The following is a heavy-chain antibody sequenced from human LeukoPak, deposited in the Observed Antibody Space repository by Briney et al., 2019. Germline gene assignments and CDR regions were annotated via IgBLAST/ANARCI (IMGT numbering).Heavy chain of an antibody. V-gene: IGHV1-2*02. J-gene: IGHJ4*02. CDR2: INPNSGGT. CDR3: ARGGGYSGYDFDY. CDR1: GYTFTGYY. Sequence: ASVKVSCKASGYTFTGYYMHWVRQAPGQGLEWMGWINPNSGGTNYAQKFQGRVTMTRDTSIGTAYMELSRLRSDDTAVYYCARGGGYSGYDFDYWGQGTLVTVSS. D-gene: IGHD5-12*01.